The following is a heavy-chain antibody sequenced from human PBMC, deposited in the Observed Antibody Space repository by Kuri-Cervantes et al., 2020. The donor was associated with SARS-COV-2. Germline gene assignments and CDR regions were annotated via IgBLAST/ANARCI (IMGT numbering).Heavy chain of an antibody. J-gene: IGHJ3*02. CDR1: GGSISSHY. Sequence: SETLSLTCTVSGGSISSHYWSWIRQPPGKGLEWIGYIYYSGSTNYNPSLKSRVTISVDTSKNQFSLKLSSVTAADTAVYYCARGVDCSSTSCYKGAFDIWGQGTMVTVSS. CDR2: IYYSGST. D-gene: IGHD2-2*02. V-gene: IGHV4-59*08. CDR3: ARGVDCSSTSCYKGAFDI.